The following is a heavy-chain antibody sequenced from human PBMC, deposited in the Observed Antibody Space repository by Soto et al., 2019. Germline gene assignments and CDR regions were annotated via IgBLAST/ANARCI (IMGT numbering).Heavy chain of an antibody. CDR2: ISYDGSNK. Sequence: GPLRPYGAAPGFTCSSYGMHWVRQGPGKGLEWVAVISYDGSNKYYADSVKGRFTISRDNSKNTLYLQMNSLRAEDTAVYYCARQDNWNYDGAFDIWGQGTMVTVSS. V-gene: IGHV3-30*03. CDR1: GFTCSSYG. J-gene: IGHJ3*02. CDR3: ARQDNWNYDGAFDI. D-gene: IGHD1-7*01.